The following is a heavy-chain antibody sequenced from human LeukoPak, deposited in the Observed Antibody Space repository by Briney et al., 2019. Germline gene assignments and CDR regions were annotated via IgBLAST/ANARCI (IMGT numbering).Heavy chain of an antibody. CDR3: AREPNHYYDFWSGYYYYGMGV. CDR1: GFTFSSYS. V-gene: IGHV3-48*01. Sequence: GGSLRLSCAASGFTFSSYSMNWVRQAPGKGLEWVSYISSSSSTIYYADSVKGRFTISRDNAKNSLYLQMNSLRAEDTAVYYCAREPNHYYDFWSGYYYYGMGVWGQGTTVTVSS. CDR2: ISSSSSTI. D-gene: IGHD3-3*01. J-gene: IGHJ6*02.